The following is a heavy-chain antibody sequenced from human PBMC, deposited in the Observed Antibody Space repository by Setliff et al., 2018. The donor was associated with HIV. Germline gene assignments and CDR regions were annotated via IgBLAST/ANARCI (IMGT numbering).Heavy chain of an antibody. CDR1: GYTFASFG. CDR3: ARASGYRLVDY. V-gene: IGHV1-18*01. D-gene: IGHD3-3*01. CDR2: ISAHNGNA. J-gene: IGHJ4*02. Sequence: ASVKVSCKASGYTFASFGITWVRQAPGQGLEWMGWISAHNGNANYPQKLQDRVTMTTDTSTTTAYMELRSLRSDDTALYYCARASGYRLVDYWGQGTLVTVSS.